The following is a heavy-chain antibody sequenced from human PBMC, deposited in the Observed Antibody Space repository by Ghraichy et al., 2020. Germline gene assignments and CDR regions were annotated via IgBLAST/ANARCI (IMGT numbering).Heavy chain of an antibody. CDR2: IYYSGNT. V-gene: IGHV4-59*01. CDR3: ARDVGAVAGNWYFDL. CDR1: GGSISSYY. D-gene: IGHD6-19*01. Sequence: SETLSLTCTVSGGSISSYYWSWIRQPPGKGLEWIGYIYYSGNTNYKPSLKSRVTISVDTSKNQFSLKLSSVTAADTAVYYCARDVGAVAGNWYFDLWGRGTLVTVSS. J-gene: IGHJ2*01.